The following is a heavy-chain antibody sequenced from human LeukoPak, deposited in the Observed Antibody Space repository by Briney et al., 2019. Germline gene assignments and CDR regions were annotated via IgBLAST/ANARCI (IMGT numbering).Heavy chain of an antibody. V-gene: IGHV4-38-2*01. J-gene: IGHJ4*02. Sequence: PSETLSPTCAVSGYSISSGYYWGWIRQPPGKGLEWIGSIYHSGSTYYNPSLKSRVTISVDTSKNQFSLKLSSVTAADTAVYYCASRRYSKAFDYWGQGTLVTVSS. CDR3: ASRRYSKAFDY. CDR2: IYHSGST. D-gene: IGHD6-13*01. CDR1: GYSISSGYY.